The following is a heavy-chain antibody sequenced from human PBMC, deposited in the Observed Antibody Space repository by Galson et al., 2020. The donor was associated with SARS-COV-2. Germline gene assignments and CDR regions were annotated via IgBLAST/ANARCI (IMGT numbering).Heavy chain of an antibody. CDR2: NNPKRGST. D-gene: IGHD3-3*01. Sequence: ASEKVSCTTSRYTFHDHDIHWVRQAPGQGLEWMGGNNPKRGSTKYAQKFQDRNTMARDTSINTAYMELSRLKFDDTAVYYCAKDRYDFWSGIFGVAPDYFDYWGQGTLITVSA. J-gene: IGHJ4*02. CDR3: AKDRYDFWSGIFGVAPDYFDY. V-gene: IGHV1-2*02. CDR1: RYTFHDHD.